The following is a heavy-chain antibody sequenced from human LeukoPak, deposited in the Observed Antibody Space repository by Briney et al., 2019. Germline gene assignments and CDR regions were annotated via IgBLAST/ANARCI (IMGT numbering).Heavy chain of an antibody. D-gene: IGHD2-2*01. J-gene: IGHJ6*03. CDR3: ARDLESQCSSTSCYPPDYYYYMDV. Sequence: PSETLSLTCTVTGGSISSYYWSWIRQPAGKGLEWIGRIYTSGSTNYNPSLKSRVTMSVDTSKNQFSLKLSSVTAADTAVYYCARDLESQCSSTSCYPPDYYYYMDVWGQGTMVTVSS. V-gene: IGHV4-4*07. CDR1: GGSISSYY. CDR2: IYTSGST.